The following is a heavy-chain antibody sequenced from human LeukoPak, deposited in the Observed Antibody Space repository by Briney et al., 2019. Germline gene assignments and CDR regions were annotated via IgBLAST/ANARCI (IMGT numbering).Heavy chain of an antibody. CDR2: IQSGADS. V-gene: IGHV3-66*01. J-gene: IGHJ1*01. Sequence: PGGSLRLSCAASGFTFSSYGMHWVRQAPGGGLEWVAFIQSGADSYYADSVKGRFIVSRDSSQNLLFLQMKSLRVEDTAVYFCARGGHGDFEYFQQWGQGTLVTVSS. CDR3: ARGGHGDFEYFQQ. D-gene: IGHD4-17*01. CDR1: GFTFSSYG.